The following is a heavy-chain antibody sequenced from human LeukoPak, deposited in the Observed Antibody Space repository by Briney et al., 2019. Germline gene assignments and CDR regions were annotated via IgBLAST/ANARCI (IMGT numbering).Heavy chain of an antibody. V-gene: IGHV3-7*05. CDR2: IKRDGSEK. D-gene: IGHD5-18*01. J-gene: IGHJ3*02. CDR3: VPSEGGRGYSFGHDAFDI. Sequence: PGRSLRLSCAASGFTFSNYWMSWVRQAPGKGLEWVANIKRDGSEKYYVDSVKGRFTISRDNAKNSLYLQMNSLRAEDTAVYYCVPSEGGRGYSFGHDAFDIWGQGTMVTVSS. CDR1: GFTFSNYW.